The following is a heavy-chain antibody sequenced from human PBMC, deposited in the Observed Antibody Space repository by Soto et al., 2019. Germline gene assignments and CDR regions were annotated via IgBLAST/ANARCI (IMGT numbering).Heavy chain of an antibody. J-gene: IGHJ4*02. CDR2: IIPIFGTA. CDR1: GGSFNRHT. V-gene: IGHV1-69*01. Sequence: QVQLVQSGAEVRKPGSSVRVSCKASGGSFNRHTISWVRQAPGQGLEWMGGIIPIFGTANHAPKFQGRVTNIADESTSTVYMELSSLRFDDTAIYSCARGWGYDSTDYYYAYWGQGALVIVSS. CDR3: ARGWGYDSTDYYYAY. D-gene: IGHD3-22*01.